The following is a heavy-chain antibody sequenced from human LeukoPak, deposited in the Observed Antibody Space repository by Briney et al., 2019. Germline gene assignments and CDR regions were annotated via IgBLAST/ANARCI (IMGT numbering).Heavy chain of an antibody. V-gene: IGHV3-30*02. CDR3: VFMVRGIGY. CDR2: IRYDGSDK. D-gene: IGHD3-10*01. Sequence: GGSLRLSCAASGFTFSNYGIHWVRQAPGKGLEWVAFIRYDGSDKYYAESVKGRFTISRDNSKNSVYLQLNSLRPEDTAMYYCVFMVRGIGYWGQGTVVTVSS. CDR1: GFTFSNYG. J-gene: IGHJ4*02.